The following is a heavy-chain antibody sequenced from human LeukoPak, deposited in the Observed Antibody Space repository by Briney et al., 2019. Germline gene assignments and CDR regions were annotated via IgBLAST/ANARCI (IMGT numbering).Heavy chain of an antibody. V-gene: IGHV1-69*05. CDR3: ARSGSDSPRHSYYSMDV. J-gene: IGHJ6*03. D-gene: IGHD2-15*01. Sequence: GASVKVSCKASGYTFIGYYMHWVRQAPGQGLEWMGGIIPIFGTANYAQKFQGRVTITTDESTSTAYMELSSLRSEDTAVYYCARSGSDSPRHSYYSMDVGGKGPPVPVPS. CDR1: GYTFIGYY. CDR2: IIPIFGTA.